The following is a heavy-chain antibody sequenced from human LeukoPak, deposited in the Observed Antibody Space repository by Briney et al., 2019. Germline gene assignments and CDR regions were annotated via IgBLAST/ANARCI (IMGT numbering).Heavy chain of an antibody. D-gene: IGHD5-18*01. J-gene: IGHJ3*02. Sequence: GGSLRLSCAASGFTFSSYNMNWVRQAPGKGLEWVSSTTSSSSYIYYADSVKGRFTISRDNAKNSLYLQMNSLRAEDTAVYYCASETRRGYSYGSPTDGFDIWGQGTMVTVSS. CDR1: GFTFSSYN. CDR2: TTSSSSYI. V-gene: IGHV3-21*01. CDR3: ASETRRGYSYGSPTDGFDI.